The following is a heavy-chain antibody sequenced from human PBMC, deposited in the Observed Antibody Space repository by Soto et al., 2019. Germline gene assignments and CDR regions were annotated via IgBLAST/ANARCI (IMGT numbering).Heavy chain of an antibody. CDR3: ARASGYDAPVFGY. D-gene: IGHD5-12*01. CDR2: IYHSGST. Sequence: SETLSLTCAVSGGSINSGGYSWSWIRQPPGKGLEWIGYIYHSGSTYYNPSLKSRVTISIDRSKNQFSLKLSSVTAADTAVYYCARASGYDAPVFGYWGQGTLVTVSS. J-gene: IGHJ4*02. CDR1: GGSINSGGYS. V-gene: IGHV4-30-2*01.